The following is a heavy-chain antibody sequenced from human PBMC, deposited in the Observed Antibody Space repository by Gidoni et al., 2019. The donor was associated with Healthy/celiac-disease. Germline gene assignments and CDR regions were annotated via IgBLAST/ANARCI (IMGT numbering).Heavy chain of an antibody. CDR2: VSYDRSNK. CDR1: GFTFSSVA. V-gene: IGHV3-30*01. D-gene: IGHD1-26*01. J-gene: IGHJ3*02. CDR3: ARDSYSLAIWNAFDI. Sequence: QVQLVESGGGVVQPGRSLRRSCAASGFTFSSVAMHWVRQAPGKGLEWVAVVSYDRSNKYYADSVKGRFTISRDNSKNTLYLQMNSLRAEDTAVYYCARDSYSLAIWNAFDIWGQGTMVTVSS.